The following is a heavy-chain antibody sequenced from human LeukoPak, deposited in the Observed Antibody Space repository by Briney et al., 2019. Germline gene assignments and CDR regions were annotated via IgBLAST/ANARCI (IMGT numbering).Heavy chain of an antibody. J-gene: IGHJ4*02. D-gene: IGHD1-26*01. V-gene: IGHV3-33*01. CDR3: ARERGSYSGDAPGY. CDR1: GFTFSSYG. CDR2: IWYDGSNK. Sequence: GGSLRLSCAASGFTFSSYGMHWVRQAPGKGLEWVAVIWYDGSNKYYADSVKGRFTISRDNSKNTLYLQMNSLRAEDTAVYYCARERGSYSGDAPGYWGQGTLVTVSS.